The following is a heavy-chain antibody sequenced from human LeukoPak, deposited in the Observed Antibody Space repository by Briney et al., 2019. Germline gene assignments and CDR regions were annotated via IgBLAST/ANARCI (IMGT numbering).Heavy chain of an antibody. CDR1: GYTFTGYY. V-gene: IGHV1-2*02. CDR2: INPNSGGT. Sequence: ASVKVSCKASGYTFTGYYMHWVRQAPGQGLEWMGWINPNSGGTNYAQKFQGRVTMTRDTSISTAYMELSRLRSDNTAVYYCAGFDFWSGYSKFDYWGQGNLVTVSS. D-gene: IGHD3-3*01. CDR3: AGFDFWSGYSKFDY. J-gene: IGHJ4*02.